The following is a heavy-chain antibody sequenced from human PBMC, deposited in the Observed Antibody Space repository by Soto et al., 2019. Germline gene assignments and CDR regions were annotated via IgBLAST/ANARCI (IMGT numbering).Heavy chain of an antibody. CDR1: GDSISRGGYY. J-gene: IGHJ5*02. CDR3: ARDGAGAYGIGWFDP. CDR2: IYPSGST. D-gene: IGHD2-21*01. Sequence: QVQLQESGPGLVKPSQTLSLTCTVSGDSISRGGYYWNWIRQHPRKGLEWIGYIYPSGSTNYNPSLKSRVTISVDTSKNQLSLELRNVTAADTAVCYCARDGAGAYGIGWFDPWGQGVLVTASS. V-gene: IGHV4-31*03.